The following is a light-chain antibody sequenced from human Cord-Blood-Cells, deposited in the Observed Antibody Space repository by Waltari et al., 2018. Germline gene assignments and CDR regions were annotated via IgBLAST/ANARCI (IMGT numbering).Light chain of an antibody. Sequence: QSVLTQPPSASGTPGQRVTISCSGSSSNIGSNTVTWYQQLPGTAPKLLIYSNTQRPSGVPARVSGSKSGTSASLAICGLQSEDEADYYCAAGDDSLNGVFGGGTKLTVL. CDR3: AAGDDSLNGV. V-gene: IGLV1-44*01. CDR1: SSNIGSNT. J-gene: IGLJ3*02. CDR2: SNT.